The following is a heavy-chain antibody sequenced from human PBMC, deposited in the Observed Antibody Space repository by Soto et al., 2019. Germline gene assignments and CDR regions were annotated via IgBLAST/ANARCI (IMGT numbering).Heavy chain of an antibody. CDR1: DDSIGRSNYF. D-gene: IGHD6-19*01. J-gene: IGHJ4*02. Sequence: QLQLQESGPGLVKPSETLSLTCTVSDDSIGRSNYFWGWIRQPPGKGLEWIGNIFYSGNTHYNPSLKSRVTISLYTSNHQFSLRVSSVTAADTAVYYCARHLYSGDSSGSFGYCGPGALVIVSS. CDR2: IFYSGNT. V-gene: IGHV4-39*01. CDR3: ARHLYSGDSSGSFGY.